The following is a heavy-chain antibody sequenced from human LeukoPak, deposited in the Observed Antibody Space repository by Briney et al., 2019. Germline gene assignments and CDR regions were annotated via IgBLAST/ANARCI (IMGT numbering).Heavy chain of an antibody. J-gene: IGHJ3*02. CDR3: AKDPNGDYVGTFDM. CDR2: ISGNGGRT. Sequence: GGSLRLSCVASGFTFSSYGMSWVRQAPGKGLEWVSLISGNGGRTDYAESVKGRFTISRDNSKNTVYLQMNSLRDEDTAAYYCAKDPNGDYVGTFDMWGQGTMVTVSS. D-gene: IGHD4-17*01. CDR1: GFTFSSYG. V-gene: IGHV3-23*01.